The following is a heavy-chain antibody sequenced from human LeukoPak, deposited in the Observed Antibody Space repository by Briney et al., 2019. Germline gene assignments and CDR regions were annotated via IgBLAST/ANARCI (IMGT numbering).Heavy chain of an antibody. CDR2: INQDRSDK. V-gene: IGHV3-7*05. D-gene: IGHD6-13*01. J-gene: IGHJ4*02. Sequence: GGSLRLSCAASGFTFSNLWMSWVRQAPGKGLEWVANINQDRSDKYYVDSVKGRFTISRDNAKNSLYLQMNSLRAEDTAVYYCATGRQLDYCGQGTLVTVSS. CDR1: GFTFSNLW. CDR3: ATGRQLDY.